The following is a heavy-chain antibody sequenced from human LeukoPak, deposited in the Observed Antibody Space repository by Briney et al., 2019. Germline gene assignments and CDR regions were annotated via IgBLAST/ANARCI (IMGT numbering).Heavy chain of an antibody. CDR2: IKQDGSEK. CDR1: GFTFSSYW. Sequence: PGGSLRLSCAASGFTFSSYWMSWVRQAPGKGLEWVANIKQDGSEKYYVDSVKGRFTISRDNSKNSLYLQMNSLRTEDTALYYCAKLNSGAFDIWGQGTMVTVSS. CDR3: AKLNSGAFDI. D-gene: IGHD2/OR15-2a*01. V-gene: IGHV3-7*03. J-gene: IGHJ3*02.